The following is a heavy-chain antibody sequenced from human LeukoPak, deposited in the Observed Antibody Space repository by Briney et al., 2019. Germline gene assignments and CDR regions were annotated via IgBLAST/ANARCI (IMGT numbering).Heavy chain of an antibody. CDR3: ARVRLRGPLYGMDV. CDR1: GFTFSSYG. V-gene: IGHV3-33*01. CDR2: IWYDGSNK. D-gene: IGHD5-12*01. Sequence: PGGSLRLSCAASGFTFSSYGMHWVRQAPGKGLEWVAVIWYDGSNKYYADSVKGRFTISRDNSKNTLYLQMNSLRAEDTAVYYCARVRLRGPLYGMDVWGQGTTVTVSS. J-gene: IGHJ6*02.